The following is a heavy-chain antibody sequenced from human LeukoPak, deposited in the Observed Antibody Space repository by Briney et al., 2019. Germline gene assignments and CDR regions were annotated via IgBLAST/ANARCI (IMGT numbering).Heavy chain of an antibody. CDR1: GGSISSYY. Sequence: SETLSLTCTVSGGSISSYYWSWIRQPPGKGLEWIGYIYYSGSTNYNPSLKSRVTISVDTSKNQFSLKLSSVTAADTAVYYCARSTAVAGDWFDPWGQGTLVTVSS. D-gene: IGHD6-19*01. V-gene: IGHV4-59*01. CDR2: IYYSGST. CDR3: ARSTAVAGDWFDP. J-gene: IGHJ5*02.